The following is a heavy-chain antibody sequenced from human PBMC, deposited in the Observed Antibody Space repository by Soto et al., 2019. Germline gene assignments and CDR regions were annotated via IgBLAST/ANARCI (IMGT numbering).Heavy chain of an antibody. D-gene: IGHD2-21*02. CDR1: GFTFSRYS. J-gene: IGHJ6*02. CDR2: IGTRGDI. V-gene: IGHV3-21*01. Sequence: PGGSLRLSCAGSGFTFSRYSMNWVRQAPGKGLEWVASIGTRGDIYYAESVKGRLTISRDNAKNSLSLEMDSLRVEDTGVYYCAREETAWPLAYGLDVWGQGTTVTV. CDR3: AREETAWPLAYGLDV.